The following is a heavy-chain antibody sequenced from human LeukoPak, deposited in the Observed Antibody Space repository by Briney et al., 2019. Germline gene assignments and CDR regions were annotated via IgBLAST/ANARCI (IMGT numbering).Heavy chain of an antibody. D-gene: IGHD6-19*01. Sequence: TLSLTCTVSGDSISISGYYWSWIRQHPGKGLEWIGYIYYSGSTYYNPSLKSRGSISMDTSKNQFSLKLSSVTAADTAVYFCARAVASRYFDYWGQGTLVTVSS. CDR2: IYYSGST. CDR3: ARAVASRYFDY. J-gene: IGHJ4*02. V-gene: IGHV4-31*03. CDR1: GDSISISGYY.